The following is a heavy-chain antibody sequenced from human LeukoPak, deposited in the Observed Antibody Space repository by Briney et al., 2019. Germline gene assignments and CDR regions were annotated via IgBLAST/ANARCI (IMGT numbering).Heavy chain of an antibody. J-gene: IGHJ4*02. D-gene: IGHD1-26*01. V-gene: IGHV1-2*06. CDR2: INPNSGGT. CDR3: ARGPMPYSGSPFIDY. Sequence: ASVKVSCKASGYPFTGYYMHWVRQAPGQGLEWMGRINPNSGGTNYAQKFQGRVTVTRDMSTTTAYMELSRLTSDDTAVYYCARGPMPYSGSPFIDYWGQGTLVTVSS. CDR1: GYPFTGYY.